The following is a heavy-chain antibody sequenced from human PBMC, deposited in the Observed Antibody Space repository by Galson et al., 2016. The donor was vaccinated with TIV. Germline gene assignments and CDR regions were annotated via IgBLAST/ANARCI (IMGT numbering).Heavy chain of an antibody. CDR1: GFHFVGHA. D-gene: IGHD2-21*02. J-gene: IGHJ2*01. Sequence: SLRLSCAASGFHFVGHAMEWVRLVPGKGLEWVSGIKWNSESTDYIDSVRGRFTISRDDAKNSLYLHMNNLRPEDTALYFCVRVTWSGDQRYFDLWGRGTLVTVSS. CDR3: VRVTWSGDQRYFDL. CDR2: IKWNSEST. V-gene: IGHV3-9*01.